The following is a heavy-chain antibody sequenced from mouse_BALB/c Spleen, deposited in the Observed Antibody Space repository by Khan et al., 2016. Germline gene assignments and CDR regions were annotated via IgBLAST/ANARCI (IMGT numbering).Heavy chain of an antibody. CDR3: ARSPYDYDVGFAY. CDR1: GFNIKDTY. Sequence: VQLQQSGAELVKPGASVKLSCTASGFNIKDTYMHWVKQRPEQGLEWLGRIDPANGNTKYDPKFQGQATITADTYSKTAYLQLSSLTSEDTAVYYCARSPYDYDVGFAYWGQGTLVTVSA. D-gene: IGHD2-4*01. V-gene: IGHV14-3*02. J-gene: IGHJ3*01. CDR2: IDPANGNT.